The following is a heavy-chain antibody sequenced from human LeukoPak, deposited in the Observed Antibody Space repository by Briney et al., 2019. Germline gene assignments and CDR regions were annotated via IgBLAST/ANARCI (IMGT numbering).Heavy chain of an antibody. CDR1: GYTFTSYG. CDR2: ISAYNGNT. V-gene: IGHV1-18*01. D-gene: IGHD5-18*01. CDR3: ARSGTAMDTRLEFDY. J-gene: IGHJ4*02. Sequence: ASVKVSCKASGYTFTSYGISWVRQAPGQGLEWMGWISAYNGNTNYAQKLQGRVTMTTDTSTSTAYMELRSLRSDDTAVYYCARSGTAMDTRLEFDYWGQGTLVTVSS.